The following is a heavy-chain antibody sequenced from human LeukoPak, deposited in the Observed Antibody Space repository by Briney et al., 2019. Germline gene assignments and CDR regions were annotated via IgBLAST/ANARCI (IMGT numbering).Heavy chain of an antibody. V-gene: IGHV4-59*08. CDR3: ALRRPFGAFDI. J-gene: IGHJ3*02. D-gene: IGHD3-16*01. CDR1: GGSISSYY. Sequence: SETLFLTCTVSGGSISSYYWSWIRQPPGKGLGWIGYIYYSGSTNYNPSLKSRVTISIDTSKNQFSLKLSSVTAADTAVYYCALRRPFGAFDIWGQGTMVTVSS. CDR2: IYYSGST.